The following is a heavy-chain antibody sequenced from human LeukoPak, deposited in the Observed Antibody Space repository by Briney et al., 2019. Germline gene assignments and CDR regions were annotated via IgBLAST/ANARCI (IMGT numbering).Heavy chain of an antibody. CDR1: GFTFSSYG. D-gene: IGHD6-19*01. CDR3: AKANSSGWLYYFDY. J-gene: IGHJ4*02. Sequence: GGSLRLSCAASGFTFSSYGMHWVRQAPGKGLEWVAVISYDGSHKYSADSVKGRFTISRDNSKNTLYLQMNSLRAEDTAVYYCAKANSSGWLYYFDYWGQGTLVTVSS. CDR2: ISYDGSHK. V-gene: IGHV3-30*18.